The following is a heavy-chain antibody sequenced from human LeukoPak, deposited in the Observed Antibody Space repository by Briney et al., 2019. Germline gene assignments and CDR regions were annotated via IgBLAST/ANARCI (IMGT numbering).Heavy chain of an antibody. Sequence: PSETLSLTCSVSGGHIDSVYWNWIRQPPGKGLEWIGYIDNSGSTKYNPTLQSRITMSRDTSKKQFSLKLYSVTAADTAVYYCARESRVYDGDGYYYDHWGQGTLVTVSS. CDR1: GGHIDSVY. J-gene: IGHJ4*02. CDR2: IDNSGST. D-gene: IGHD3-22*01. CDR3: ARESRVYDGDGYYYDH. V-gene: IGHV4-59*12.